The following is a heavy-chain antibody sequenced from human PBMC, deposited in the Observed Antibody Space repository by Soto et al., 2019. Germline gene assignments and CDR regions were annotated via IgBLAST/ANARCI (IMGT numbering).Heavy chain of an antibody. J-gene: IGHJ5*02. CDR1: GGSISSGGYY. Sequence: SETLSLTCTVSGGSISSGGYYWSWSRQHPGKGLEWIGYIYYSGITYYNPSLKSRVTISVDTSKNQFSLKLSSVTAADTAVYYCARGVVVVPAALGSGNWFDPWGQGTLVTVSS. CDR2: IYYSGIT. CDR3: ARGVVVVPAALGSGNWFDP. D-gene: IGHD2-2*01. V-gene: IGHV4-31*03.